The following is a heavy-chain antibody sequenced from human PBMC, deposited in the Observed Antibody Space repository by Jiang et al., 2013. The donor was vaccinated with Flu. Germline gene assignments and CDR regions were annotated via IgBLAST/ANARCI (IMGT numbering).Heavy chain of an antibody. CDR3: VYMQVGASDI. Sequence: LLKPSETLSLTCTVSGGSISSSSYYWGWIRQPPGKGLEWIGSIYSSGITHYNPSLKSRVTISVDTSKNQFSLKLSSVTAADTALYYCVYMQVGASDIWGQGTMVTVSS. CDR1: GGSISSSSYY. J-gene: IGHJ3*02. D-gene: IGHD1-26*01. V-gene: IGHV4-39*01. CDR2: IYSSGIT.